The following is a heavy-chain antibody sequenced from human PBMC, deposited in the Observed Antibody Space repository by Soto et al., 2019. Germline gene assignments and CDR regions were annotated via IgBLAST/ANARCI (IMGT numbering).Heavy chain of an antibody. CDR2: IYYSGST. D-gene: IGHD6-13*01. Sequence: LSLTCTVSGGSISSGGYYWSWIRQHPGKGLEWIGYIYYSGSTYYNPSLKSRVTISVDTSKNQFSLKLSSVTAADTAVYYCASGESIAAVREGWFDPWGQGTLVTVSS. CDR1: GGSISSGGYY. CDR3: ASGESIAAVREGWFDP. J-gene: IGHJ5*02. V-gene: IGHV4-31*02.